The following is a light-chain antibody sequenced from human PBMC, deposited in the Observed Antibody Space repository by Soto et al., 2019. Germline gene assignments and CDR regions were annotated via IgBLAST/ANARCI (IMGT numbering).Light chain of an antibody. CDR3: QQYGISPPIT. J-gene: IGKJ5*01. CDR2: GAS. CDR1: QSVSSSY. V-gene: IGKV3-20*01. Sequence: EILLTQSPGTLSLSPGERATLSCRASQSVSSSYLAWYQQKPGQAPRLLIYGASSRATGIPDRFSGSGSGTDFTLTISRLEPEDFAVYSCQQYGISPPITFGQGTRLEIK.